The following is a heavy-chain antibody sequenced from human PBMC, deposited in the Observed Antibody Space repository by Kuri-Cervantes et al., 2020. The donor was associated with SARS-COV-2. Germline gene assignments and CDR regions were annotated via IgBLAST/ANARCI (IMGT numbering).Heavy chain of an antibody. CDR3: AKDRSGYYQY. Sequence: GESLKISCAASGFSFSSLPMHWVRHAPGKGLQWVARISSDGNNRYHVDFVKGRFTISRDNSKNTLYLDMNSLRPEDTAVYYCAKDRSGYYQYWGQGTLVTVSS. J-gene: IGHJ4*02. D-gene: IGHD3-22*01. CDR1: GFSFSSLP. CDR2: ISSDGNNR. V-gene: IGHV3-30*18.